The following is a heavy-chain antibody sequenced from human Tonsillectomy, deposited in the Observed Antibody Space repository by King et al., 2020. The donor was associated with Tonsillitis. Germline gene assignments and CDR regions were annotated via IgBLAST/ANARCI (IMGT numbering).Heavy chain of an antibody. J-gene: IGHJ2*01. D-gene: IGHD3-22*01. CDR2: IKQDGSEK. V-gene: IGHV3-7*01. CDR3: ARVRYYYDSSGYYYLSWYFDL. CDR1: GFTFSTYW. Sequence: VQLVESGGGLVQPGGSLRLSCAASGFTFSTYWMSWVRQAPGKGLEWVANIKQDGSEKYYVDSVKGRFTIYRDNAKNSLYLQMNSLRAEDTAVYYCARVRYYYDSSGYYYLSWYFDLWGRGTLVTVSS.